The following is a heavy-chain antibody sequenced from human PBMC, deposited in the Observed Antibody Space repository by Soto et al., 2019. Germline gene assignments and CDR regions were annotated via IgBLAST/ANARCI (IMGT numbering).Heavy chain of an antibody. Sequence: QVQLVQSGAEVKKPGSSVKVSCKASGGTFSSYAISWVRQAPGQGLEWMGGIIPIFGTANYAQKFQGRVTIXXDXSXXTAYMELSSLRSEDTAVYYCARGRLNFDWFHTFDYWGQGTLVTVSS. CDR2: IIPIFGTA. CDR3: ARGRLNFDWFHTFDY. J-gene: IGHJ4*02. V-gene: IGHV1-69*12. D-gene: IGHD3-9*01. CDR1: GGTFSSYA.